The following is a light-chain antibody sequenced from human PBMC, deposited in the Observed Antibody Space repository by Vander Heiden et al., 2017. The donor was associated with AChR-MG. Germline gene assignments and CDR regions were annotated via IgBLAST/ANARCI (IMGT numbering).Light chain of an antibody. CDR2: ANR. V-gene: IGLV1-40*01. Sequence: SLPTQPPSVSGAPGPRGTNTCTGSSSNIGAGYDVHWYQQVPGTAPKLLIYANRRRPSWVPDRFSGSKSGTSTSLTISRLQPEDEADYYWQSYDTSRTAYVFGTGTKVTVL. J-gene: IGLJ1*01. CDR3: QSYDTSRTAYV. CDR1: SSNIGAGYD.